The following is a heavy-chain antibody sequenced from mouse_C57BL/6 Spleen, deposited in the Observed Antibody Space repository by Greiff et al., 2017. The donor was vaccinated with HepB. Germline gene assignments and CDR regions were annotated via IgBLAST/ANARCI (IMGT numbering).Heavy chain of an antibody. CDR3: ARSGYYDYDVNYFDY. D-gene: IGHD2-4*01. J-gene: IGHJ2*01. Sequence: LKESGAELARPGASVKMSCKASGYTFTSYTMHWVKQRPGQGLEWIGYINPSSGYTKYNQKFKDKATLTADKSSSTAYMQLSSLTSEDSAVYYCARSGYYDYDVNYFDYWGQGTTLTVSS. CDR2: INPSSGYT. V-gene: IGHV1-4*01. CDR1: GYTFTSYT.